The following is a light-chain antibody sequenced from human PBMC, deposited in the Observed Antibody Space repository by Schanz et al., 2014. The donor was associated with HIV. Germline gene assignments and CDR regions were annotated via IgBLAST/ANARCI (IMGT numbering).Light chain of an antibody. CDR3: TSYTSTSTHVV. CDR2: GVD. CDR1: SSDIGPYNC. V-gene: IGLV2-14*03. Sequence: QSALTQPASVSGSPGQSISISCTGTSSDIGPYNCVSWYQQRPGKAPKLVISGVDYRPSGVSSRFSGSKSGSAASLTISGLQADDEADYYCTSYTSTSTHVVFGGGTKLTVL. J-gene: IGLJ2*01.